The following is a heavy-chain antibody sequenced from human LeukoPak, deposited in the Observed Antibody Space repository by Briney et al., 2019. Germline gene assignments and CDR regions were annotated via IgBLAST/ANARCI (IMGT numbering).Heavy chain of an antibody. V-gene: IGHV4-39*07. CDR2: IYYSGST. CDR3: ARGMVDDYGGNFVA. J-gene: IGHJ4*02. D-gene: IGHD4-23*01. Sequence: SETLSLTCTVSGGSISSSSYYWGWIRQPPGKGLEWIGSIYYSGSTYCNPSLKSRVTISVDTSKNQFSLKLSSVTAADTAVYYCARGMVDDYGGNFVAWGQGTLVTVSS. CDR1: GGSISSSSYY.